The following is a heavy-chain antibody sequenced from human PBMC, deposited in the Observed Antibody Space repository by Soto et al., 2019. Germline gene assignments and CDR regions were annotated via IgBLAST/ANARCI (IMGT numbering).Heavy chain of an antibody. J-gene: IGHJ2*01. CDR2: IYYTGST. CDR1: GGSISSYY. CDR3: ARFNWDFDL. V-gene: IGHV4-59*08. Sequence: QVQLQESGPGLVKPSETLSLTCTVSGGSISSYYWSWIRQPPGKGLEWIGYIYYTGSTTYNPSLKGRVTISVDTSKNQFSLKLSSVTAAYTAVYYCARFNWDFDLWGRGTLVTVSS.